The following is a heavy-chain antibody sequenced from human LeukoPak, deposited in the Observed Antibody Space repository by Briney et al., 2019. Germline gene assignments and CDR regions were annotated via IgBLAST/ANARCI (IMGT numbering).Heavy chain of an antibody. Sequence: ASVTVSFTASGYTFTNYYMHWVRQAPGQGLEWMGVIIPSGGGTTYAQRSQGRVTMTRDTSTSTVYMELTSLRSEDTAVYYCARVTMLRGVIGTNGMDIWGQGTTVTVSS. CDR1: GYTFTNYY. V-gene: IGHV1-46*01. D-gene: IGHD3-10*01. J-gene: IGHJ6*02. CDR2: IIPSGGGT. CDR3: ARVTMLRGVIGTNGMDI.